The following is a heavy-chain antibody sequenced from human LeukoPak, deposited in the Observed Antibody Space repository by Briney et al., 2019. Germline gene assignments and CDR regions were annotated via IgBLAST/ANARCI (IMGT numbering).Heavy chain of an antibody. J-gene: IGHJ4*02. Sequence: LSETLSLTCTVSGGSISSYYWSWIRQPPGKGLEWIGYIYYSGSTSYNPSLKSRVTISVDTSKNQFSLKLSSVTAADTAVYYCARAYYYDSSGYYYWGQGTLVTVSS. CDR1: GGSISSYY. V-gene: IGHV4-59*01. CDR2: IYYSGST. CDR3: ARAYYYDSSGYYY. D-gene: IGHD3-22*01.